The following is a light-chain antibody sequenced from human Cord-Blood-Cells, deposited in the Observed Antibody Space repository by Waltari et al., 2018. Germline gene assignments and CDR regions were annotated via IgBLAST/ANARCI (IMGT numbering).Light chain of an antibody. CDR1: SSDVGGYNY. CDR3: SSYTSSSTWV. Sequence: QSALTQPASVSGSPGQSITISCTGTSSDVGGYNYVSWYQQHPGKAPKHMLYDVSKRPSGVSNRFSGSKSGNTASLTISGLQAEDEADYYCSSYTSSSTWVFGGGTKLTVL. CDR2: DVS. J-gene: IGLJ3*02. V-gene: IGLV2-14*01.